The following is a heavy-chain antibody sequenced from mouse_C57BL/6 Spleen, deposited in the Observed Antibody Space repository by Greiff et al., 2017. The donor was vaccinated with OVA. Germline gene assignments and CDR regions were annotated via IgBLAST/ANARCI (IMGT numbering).Heavy chain of an antibody. Sequence: QVQLKESGPGLVQPSQSLSITCTVSGFSLTSYGVHWVRQSPGKGLEWLGVIWSGGSTDYNAAFISRLSISKDNSKSQVFFKMNSLQADDTAIYYCARNYDYDPSPYAMDYWGQGTSVTVSS. D-gene: IGHD2-4*01. V-gene: IGHV2-2*01. CDR3: ARNYDYDPSPYAMDY. CDR1: GFSLTSYG. CDR2: IWSGGST. J-gene: IGHJ4*01.